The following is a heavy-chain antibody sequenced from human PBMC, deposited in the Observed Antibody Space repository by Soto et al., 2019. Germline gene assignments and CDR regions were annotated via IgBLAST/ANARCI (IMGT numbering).Heavy chain of an antibody. CDR1: VGCISIYC. D-gene: IGHD3-22*01. Sequence: PSETLSLACIFSVGCISIYCWGWIRQPPGKGLEWIGYIYYSGSTNYNPSLKSRVTISVDTSKNQFSLKLSSVTAADTAVYYCARATYYYDSSGYYSAFDIWGQGTMFTVSS. CDR2: IYYSGST. CDR3: ARATYYYDSSGYYSAFDI. V-gene: IGHV4-59*01. J-gene: IGHJ3*02.